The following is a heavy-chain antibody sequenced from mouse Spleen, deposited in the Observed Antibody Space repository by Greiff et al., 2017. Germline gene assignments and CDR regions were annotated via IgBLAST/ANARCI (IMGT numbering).Heavy chain of an antibody. J-gene: IGHJ2*01. CDR2: IYPGSGNT. CDR3: AREGSY. V-gene: IGHV1-55*01. Sequence: VKLMESGAELVKPGASVKMSCKASGYTFTSYWITWVKQRPGQGLEWIGDIYPGSGNTNYNEKFKSKATLTVDTSSSTAYMQLSSLTSEDSAVYFCAREGSYWGQGTTLTVSS. CDR1: GYTFTSYW.